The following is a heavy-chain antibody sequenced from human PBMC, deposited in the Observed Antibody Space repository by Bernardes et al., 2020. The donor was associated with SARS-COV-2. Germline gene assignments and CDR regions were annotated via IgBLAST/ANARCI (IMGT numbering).Heavy chain of an antibody. J-gene: IGHJ3*02. CDR2: NYYSGST. Sequence: EHLSPTRTVSGGSLRSSSYYLGAHRQPPGNGLELIESNYYSGSTYYNPSLKSLVTIPVDTSENQFSLKLSSVTAADTSVYYCARVCSSTSCYCAFEIWGQGTMVTVSS. V-gene: IGHV4-39*07. CDR3: ARVCSSTSCYCAFEI. D-gene: IGHD2-2*01. CDR1: GGSLRSSSYY.